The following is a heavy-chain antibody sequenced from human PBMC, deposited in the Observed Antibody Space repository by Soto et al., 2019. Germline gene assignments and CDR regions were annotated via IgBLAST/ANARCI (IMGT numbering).Heavy chain of an antibody. D-gene: IGHD4-17*01. J-gene: IGHJ4*02. Sequence: QVQLVESGGGVVQPGRSLRLSCAASGFTFSSYLMHWVRQAPGKGLEWVAVISYDGSNKYYADSVKGRFTISRDNSKNTLYLQMNNLRVEDTAVYYCAREFTLTTFDYWGQGTLVTVSS. V-gene: IGHV3-30-3*01. CDR3: AREFTLTTFDY. CDR2: ISYDGSNK. CDR1: GFTFSSYL.